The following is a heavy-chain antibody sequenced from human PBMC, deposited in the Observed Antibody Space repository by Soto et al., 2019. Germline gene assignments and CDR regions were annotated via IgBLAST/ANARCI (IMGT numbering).Heavy chain of an antibody. CDR3: ARDRARYYDILTGYYNQGETDY. CDR1: GYTFTSYG. CDR2: ISAYNGNT. J-gene: IGHJ4*02. V-gene: IGHV1-18*01. D-gene: IGHD3-9*01. Sequence: QVQLVQSGAEVKKPGASVKVSCKASGYTFTSYGISWVRQAPGQGLEWMGWISAYNGNTNYAQKLQGRVTMTTDTSTSTAYRELRRLRSDDTAVYYCARDRARYYDILTGYYNQGETDYWGQGTLVTVSS.